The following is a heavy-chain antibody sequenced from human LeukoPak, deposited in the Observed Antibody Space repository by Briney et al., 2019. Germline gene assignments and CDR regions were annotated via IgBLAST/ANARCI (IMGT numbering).Heavy chain of an antibody. V-gene: IGHV3-33*06. CDR1: GFTFSSCD. Sequence: PGRSLRLSCAASGFTFSSCDMHWVRQAPGKGLEWVALIYYDGSNKYYADSVKGRFTISRDNSKNTVYLQMNSLRAEDTAVYYCAKTGAVAPLNWFDPWGQGTLVTVSS. CDR3: AKTGAVAPLNWFDP. CDR2: IYYDGSNK. J-gene: IGHJ5*02. D-gene: IGHD6-19*01.